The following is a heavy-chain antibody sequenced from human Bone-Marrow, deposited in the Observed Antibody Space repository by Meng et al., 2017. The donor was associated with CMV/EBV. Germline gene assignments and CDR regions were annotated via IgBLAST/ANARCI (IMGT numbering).Heavy chain of an antibody. V-gene: IGHV3-7*01. CDR3: ARRLGYCSSTSCYWSYYYYGMDV. J-gene: IGHJ6*02. Sequence: GESLKISCAASGFTFSSYWMSWVRQAPGKGLEWVANIKQDGSEKYYVDSVKGRFTISRDNAKNSLYLQMNSPRAEDTAVYYCARRLGYCSSTSCYWSYYYYGMDVWGQGTTVTVSS. CDR2: IKQDGSEK. CDR1: GFTFSSYW. D-gene: IGHD2-2*01.